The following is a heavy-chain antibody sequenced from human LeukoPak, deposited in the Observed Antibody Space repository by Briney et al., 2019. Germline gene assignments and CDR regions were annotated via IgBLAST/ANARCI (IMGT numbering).Heavy chain of an antibody. CDR3: AKTRDDYYDSSGYYYFDY. V-gene: IGHV3-23*01. CDR2: ISGSGGST. J-gene: IGHJ4*02. CDR1: GFTFSSYA. Sequence: PGGSLRLSCAASGFTFSSYAMSWVRQAPRKGLEWVSAISGSGGSTYYADSVKGRFTISRDNSKNTLYLQMNSLRAEDTAVYYCAKTRDDYYDSSGYYYFDYWGQGTLVTVSS. D-gene: IGHD3-22*01.